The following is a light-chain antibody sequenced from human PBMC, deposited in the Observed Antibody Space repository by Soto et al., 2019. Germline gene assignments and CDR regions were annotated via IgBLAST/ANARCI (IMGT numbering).Light chain of an antibody. CDR3: QQSYTTPWT. J-gene: IGKJ1*01. CDR1: HSFTNF. Sequence: DIQMTQSPSSLSACVGDTVIITCRASHSFTNFLNWYQQKPGKAPNLLIYAASSLQSGVPSRFSGSASGTAFTLTISSLQPEDFATYYCQQSYTTPWTFGQGTKVDIK. V-gene: IGKV1-39*01. CDR2: AAS.